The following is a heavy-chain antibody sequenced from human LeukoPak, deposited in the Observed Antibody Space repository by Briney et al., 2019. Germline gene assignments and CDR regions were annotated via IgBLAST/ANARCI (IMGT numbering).Heavy chain of an antibody. CDR3: TFLIAVAGNWFDP. D-gene: IGHD6-19*01. Sequence: GGSLRLXCATSGFTFSGSAMHWVRQASGKGLEWVGRIRSKANSYATAYAASVKGRFTISRDDSKNTAYLQMNSLKTEDTAVYYCTFLIAVAGNWFDPWGQGTLVTVSS. CDR2: IRSKANSYAT. V-gene: IGHV3-73*01. J-gene: IGHJ5*02. CDR1: GFTFSGSA.